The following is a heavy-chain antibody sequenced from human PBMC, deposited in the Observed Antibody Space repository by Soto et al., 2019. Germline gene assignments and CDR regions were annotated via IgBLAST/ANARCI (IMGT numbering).Heavy chain of an antibody. CDR1: GFTFSNYA. Sequence: GSLRLSCAASGFTFSNYAMSWVRQAPGKGLEWVSTISGSGSSTYCADSVKGRFTISRDNSNNTLYLQMNSLRAEDTAVYYCQSRTGFLYWGQGTLVTVS. CDR2: ISGSGSST. J-gene: IGHJ4*02. V-gene: IGHV3-23*01. D-gene: IGHD1-1*01. CDR3: QSRTGFLY.